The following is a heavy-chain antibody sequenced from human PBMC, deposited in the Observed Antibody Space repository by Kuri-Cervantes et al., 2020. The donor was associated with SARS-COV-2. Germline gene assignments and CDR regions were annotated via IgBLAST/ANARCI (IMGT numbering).Heavy chain of an antibody. J-gene: IGHJ4*02. V-gene: IGHV4-34*01. D-gene: IGHD5-24*01. CDR1: GVSFRGYY. Sequence: SGSLCLTCASSGVSFRGYYWSWIRQPPGKGLEWIGEIHGSGGATYNSSLKSRVTLSVDASKNQFSLRLTSVTAADTAVYYCGSPAGGYKSGFDSLGFWGQGTLVTVSS. CDR2: IHGSGGA. CDR3: GSPAGGYKSGFDSLGF.